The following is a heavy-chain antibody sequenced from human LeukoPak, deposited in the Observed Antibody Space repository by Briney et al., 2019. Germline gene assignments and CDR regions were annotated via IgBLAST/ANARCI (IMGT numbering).Heavy chain of an antibody. CDR2: IIVSGSRT. Sequence: GGSLRLSCAAPGLTFSNYAMTWVRQAPGKGLEWVSSIIVSGSRTYYADSVKGRFTISRDNSKNTLYLQMNSLRAEDTALYYCSKDPNGDYIGAFDMWGPGTLVTVSS. J-gene: IGHJ3*02. CDR3: SKDPNGDYIGAFDM. CDR1: GLTFSNYA. V-gene: IGHV3-23*01. D-gene: IGHD4-17*01.